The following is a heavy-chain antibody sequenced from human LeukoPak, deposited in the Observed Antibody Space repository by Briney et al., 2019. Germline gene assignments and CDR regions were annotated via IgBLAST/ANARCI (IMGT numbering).Heavy chain of an antibody. CDR3: ARANEVTNYDILWRYFDY. V-gene: IGHV3-33*01. CDR2: IWYDGSNK. Sequence: GGSLRLSCAASGFTFSSYGMHWVRQAPGKGLEWVAVIWYDGSNKYYADSVKGRFTISRDNSKNTLYLQMNSLRAEDTAVYYCARANEVTNYDILWRYFDYWGQGTPVTVSS. J-gene: IGHJ4*02. D-gene: IGHD3-9*01. CDR1: GFTFSSYG.